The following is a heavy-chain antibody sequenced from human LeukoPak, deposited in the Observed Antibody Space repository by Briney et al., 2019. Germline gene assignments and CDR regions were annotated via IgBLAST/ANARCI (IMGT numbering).Heavy chain of an antibody. J-gene: IGHJ4*02. V-gene: IGHV4-34*01. Sequence: SETLSLTCVVYGGSFSGYYWSWIRQPPGKGLEWIGEINHSGSTNYNPSLKSRVTISVDTSTNQFSLKLSSVTAADTAVYYCASASAYDSSGYYFNYWGQGTLVTVSS. CDR3: ASASAYDSSGYYFNY. CDR2: INHSGST. D-gene: IGHD3-22*01. CDR1: GGSFSGYY.